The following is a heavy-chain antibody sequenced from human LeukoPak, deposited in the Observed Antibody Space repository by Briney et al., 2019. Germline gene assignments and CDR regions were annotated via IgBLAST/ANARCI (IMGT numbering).Heavy chain of an antibody. CDR1: GGSISSSGFY. D-gene: IGHD5-18*01. Sequence: SETLSLTCTVYGGSISSSGFYWGWIRQPPGKWLEWIGTTYYSGSTYYNPSLKSRVTISVDTSKNQFSLKLSSVTAADTAVYYCARHAALDTKRGWNNHNWFDPWGQGTLVTVSS. J-gene: IGHJ5*02. CDR3: ARHAALDTKRGWNNHNWFDP. V-gene: IGHV4-39*01. CDR2: TYYSGST.